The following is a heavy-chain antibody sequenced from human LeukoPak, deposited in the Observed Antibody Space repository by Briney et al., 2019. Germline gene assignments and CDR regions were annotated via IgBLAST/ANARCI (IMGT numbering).Heavy chain of an antibody. CDR1: GFTFSDYG. CDR2: ISSSSTSI. D-gene: IGHD3-10*01. V-gene: IGHV3-21*01. J-gene: IGHJ4*02. CDR3: ARSGVVAVLFPTDFDY. Sequence: PGGSLRLSCAASGFTFSDYGMNWVRQAPGKGLEWVSFISSSSTSIYYADSVKGRFTISRDNAGSSLFLRMSSLRDEDTAVYYCARSGVVAVLFPTDFDYWGQGALVTVYS.